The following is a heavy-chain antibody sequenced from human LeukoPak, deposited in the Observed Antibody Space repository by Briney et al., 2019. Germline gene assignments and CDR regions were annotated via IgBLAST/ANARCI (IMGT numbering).Heavy chain of an antibody. CDR1: GYTFTGYY. V-gene: IGHV1-2*02. Sequence: GASVKVSCKASGYTFTGYYMHWVRQAPGQGLEWMGWINPNSGGTNYAQKFQGRVTMTRDTSISTAYMELSRLRSEDTAVYYCAVARPYCSSTSCYGDWRYWGQGTLVTVSS. CDR2: INPNSGGT. J-gene: IGHJ4*02. CDR3: AVARPYCSSTSCYGDWRY. D-gene: IGHD2-2*01.